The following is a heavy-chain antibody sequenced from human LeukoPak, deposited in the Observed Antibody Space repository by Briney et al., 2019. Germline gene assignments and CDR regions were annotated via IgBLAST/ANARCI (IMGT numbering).Heavy chain of an antibody. J-gene: IGHJ4*02. D-gene: IGHD3-10*01. Sequence: SETLSLTCNVSGYSINSGYYWGWIRQPPGKGLEWIGDIYHSGTTYYNPSLKSRVTMSVDTSKNQFSLKLSSVTAADTAVYYCARRGYGAPRQWFGELPPDYWGQGTLVTVSS. CDR1: GYSINSGYY. CDR3: ARRGYGAPRQWFGELPPDY. CDR2: IYHSGTT. V-gene: IGHV4-38-2*02.